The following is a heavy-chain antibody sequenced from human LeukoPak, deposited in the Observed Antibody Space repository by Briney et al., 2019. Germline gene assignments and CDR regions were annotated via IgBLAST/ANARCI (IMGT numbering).Heavy chain of an antibody. J-gene: IGHJ4*02. V-gene: IGHV4-59*01. CDR1: GGSSSSYY. Sequence: PSETLSLXCTVSGGSSSSYYWSWTRQPPGKGLEWIGYIYYSGSTNYNPSLKSRVTISVDTSKNQFSLKLSSVTAADTAVYYCARDLGDGYNDWGQGTLVTVSS. D-gene: IGHD5-24*01. CDR2: IYYSGST. CDR3: ARDLGDGYND.